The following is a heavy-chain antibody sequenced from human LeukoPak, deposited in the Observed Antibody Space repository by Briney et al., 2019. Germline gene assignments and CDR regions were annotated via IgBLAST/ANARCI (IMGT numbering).Heavy chain of an antibody. Sequence: GGSLRLSCAASGFIFSTYGMHWVRQAPGKGLEWVAVVWSGGNNKYYSDSVNGQFTISRDNSKNTLYLQMNSLRAEDTAVYYCAKDGQVGAIGYFDYRGQGTLVTVSS. J-gene: IGHJ4*02. CDR1: GFIFSTYG. V-gene: IGHV3-33*06. CDR3: AKDGQVGAIGYFDY. CDR2: VWSGGNNK. D-gene: IGHD1-26*01.